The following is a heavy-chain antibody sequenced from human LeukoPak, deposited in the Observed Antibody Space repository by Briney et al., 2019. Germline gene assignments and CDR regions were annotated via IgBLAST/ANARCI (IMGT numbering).Heavy chain of an antibody. CDR1: GFTFSSYG. D-gene: IGHD5-18*01. Sequence: PGGSLRLSCAASGFTFSSYGMHWVRQAPGKGLEWVALISYDGSDKDYAKSVKGRFTISRDNSKNTLYLQMNSLRAEDTAVYYCAREGYSYSRYFDYWGQGTLVTVSS. CDR3: AREGYSYSRYFDY. CDR2: ISYDGSDK. J-gene: IGHJ4*02. V-gene: IGHV3-30*03.